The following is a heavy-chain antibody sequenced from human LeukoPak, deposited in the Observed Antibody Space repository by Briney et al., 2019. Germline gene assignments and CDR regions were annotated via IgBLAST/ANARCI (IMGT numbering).Heavy chain of an antibody. Sequence: SVKVSCKASGGTFSSYAISWVRQAPGQGLEWMGRIIPILGVANYAQKFQGRVTITADKSTSTAYMKLSSLRSEDTAVYYCARSGDEDTAMSIDYWGQGTLVTVSS. CDR1: GGTFSSYA. D-gene: IGHD5-18*01. J-gene: IGHJ4*02. V-gene: IGHV1-69*04. CDR2: IIPILGVA. CDR3: ARSGDEDTAMSIDY.